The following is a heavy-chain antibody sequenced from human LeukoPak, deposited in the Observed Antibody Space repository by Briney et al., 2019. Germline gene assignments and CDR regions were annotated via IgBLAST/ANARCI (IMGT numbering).Heavy chain of an antibody. D-gene: IGHD1/OR15-1a*01. V-gene: IGHV1-2*04. J-gene: IGHJ3*02. CDR1: GYTFTDYY. CDR3: AREEHEDAFDI. CDR2: INPNSGDT. Sequence: GASVKVSCKASGYTFTDYYIHWVRQAPGQGLEWMGWINPNSGDTNYAQKFQGWVTMTRDMSISTAYMELSRLRSDDTAIYYCAREEHEDAFDIWGQGTMVTVSS.